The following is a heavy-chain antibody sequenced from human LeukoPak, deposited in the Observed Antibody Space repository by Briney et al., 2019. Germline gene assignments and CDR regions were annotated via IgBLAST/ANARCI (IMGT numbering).Heavy chain of an antibody. CDR3: ARDQERGVSIFGFDY. V-gene: IGHV3-33*01. CDR2: IWYDGSNK. CDR1: GFTFSSYG. J-gene: IGHJ4*02. D-gene: IGHD2/OR15-2a*01. Sequence: GGSLRLSCAASGFTFSSYGMHWVRQAPGKGLEWVAVIWYDGSNKYHADSVKGRFTISRDNSKNTLYLQMNSLRAEDTAVYYCARDQERGVSIFGFDYWGQGTLVTVSS.